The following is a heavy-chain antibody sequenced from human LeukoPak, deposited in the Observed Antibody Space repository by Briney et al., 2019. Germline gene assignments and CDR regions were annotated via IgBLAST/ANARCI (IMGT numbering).Heavy chain of an antibody. D-gene: IGHD6-19*01. CDR3: ARVRGIAVAGTRQKSNWFDP. J-gene: IGHJ5*02. V-gene: IGHV1-2*02. CDR1: GYTFTSYY. Sequence: ASVKVSCKASGYTFTSYYMHWVRQAPGQGLEWMGWINPNSGGTNYAQKFQGRVTMTRDTSISTAYMELSRLRSDDTAVYYCARVRGIAVAGTRQKSNWFDPWGQGTLVTVSS. CDR2: INPNSGGT.